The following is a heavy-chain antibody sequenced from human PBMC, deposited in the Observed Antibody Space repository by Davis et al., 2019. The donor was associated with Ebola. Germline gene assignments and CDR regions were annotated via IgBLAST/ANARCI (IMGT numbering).Heavy chain of an antibody. Sequence: GESLKIPCAASGFTFSSYAMHRVRQAPGKGLEWVAVISYDGSNKYYADSVKGRFTISRDNSKNTLYLQMNSLRAEDTAVYYCARVPTTKITIFEYYYGMGVWGQGTTVTVSS. D-gene: IGHD3-3*01. J-gene: IGHJ6*02. CDR3: ARVPTTKITIFEYYYGMGV. CDR2: ISYDGSNK. V-gene: IGHV3-30-3*01. CDR1: GFTFSSYA.